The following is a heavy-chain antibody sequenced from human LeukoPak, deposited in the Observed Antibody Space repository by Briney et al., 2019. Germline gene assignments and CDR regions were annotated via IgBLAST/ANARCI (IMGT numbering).Heavy chain of an antibody. CDR3: ATRRGPWYFDL. CDR2: FDPEDGET. J-gene: IGHJ2*01. Sequence: ASVKVSCKASGYTFTSYGISWVRQAPGKGLEWMGGFDPEDGETIYAQKFQGRVTMTEDTSTDTAYMELSSLRSEDTAVYYCATRRGPWYFDLWGRGTLVTVSS. CDR1: GYTFTSYG. V-gene: IGHV1-24*01. D-gene: IGHD3-10*01.